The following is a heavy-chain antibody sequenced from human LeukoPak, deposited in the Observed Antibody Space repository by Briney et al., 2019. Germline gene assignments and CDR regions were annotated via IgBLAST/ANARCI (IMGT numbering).Heavy chain of an antibody. Sequence: PSETLPLTCNVYQETFSDFFWTWIRQPPGKGLEWIGEIKLGGSAKYNPSLQSRVTISVDTSKNQFSLKLSSVTAADTAVYYCARQGDSSSWYLQGFYYMDVWGKGTTVTISS. CDR3: ARQGDSSSWYLQGFYYMDV. J-gene: IGHJ6*03. V-gene: IGHV4-34*01. CDR2: IKLGGSA. D-gene: IGHD6-13*01. CDR1: QETFSDFF.